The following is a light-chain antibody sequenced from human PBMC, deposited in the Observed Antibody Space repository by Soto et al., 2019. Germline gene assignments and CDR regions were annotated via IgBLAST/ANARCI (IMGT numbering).Light chain of an antibody. CDR3: SSYTSSSTRV. J-gene: IGLJ2*01. CDR1: SSDVGGYNY. CDR2: DVS. V-gene: IGLV2-14*01. Sequence: QSALTQPASVSGSPGQSITISCTGTSSDVGGYNYVSWYQQHPGKAPKLMIYDVSNRPSGVSNRFSGSKSGNTASLTISGLQAEDDADYYCSSYTSSSTRVFGGGTKLT.